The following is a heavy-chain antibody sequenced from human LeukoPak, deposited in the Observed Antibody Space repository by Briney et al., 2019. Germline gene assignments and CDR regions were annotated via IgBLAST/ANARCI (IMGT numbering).Heavy chain of an antibody. V-gene: IGHV4-38-2*01. Sequence: SETLSLTCAVSGYSISSDYYRGFIQPPPEKRLELIDRNHHTGSTYYNPSLQSRVTISLDSPKNQFSLELTSVTAADTAVYYCASGGTAVVMALTYYFDTWGQGTPVTVSS. D-gene: IGHD3-22*01. CDR2: NHHTGST. CDR3: ASGGTAVVMALTYYFDT. CDR1: GYSISSDYY. J-gene: IGHJ4*02.